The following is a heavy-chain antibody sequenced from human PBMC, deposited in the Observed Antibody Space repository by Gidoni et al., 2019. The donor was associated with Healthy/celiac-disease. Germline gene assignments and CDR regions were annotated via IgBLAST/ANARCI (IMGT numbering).Heavy chain of an antibody. V-gene: IGHV3-33*01. CDR1: GFTFSSYG. CDR2: IWYDGSNK. Sequence: QVQLVESGGGVVQPGRSLRLSCAASGFTFSSYGMHGVRQAPGKGLEWMAVIWYDGSNKYYADSVKGRFTISRDNSKNTLYLQMNSLRAEDTAVYYCARSWWEPKSPDYWGQGTLVTVSS. CDR3: ARSWWEPKSPDY. D-gene: IGHD1-26*01. J-gene: IGHJ4*02.